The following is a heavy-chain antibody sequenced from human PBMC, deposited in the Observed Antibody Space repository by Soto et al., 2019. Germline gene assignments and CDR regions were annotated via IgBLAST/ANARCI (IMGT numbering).Heavy chain of an antibody. V-gene: IGHV3-30-3*01. D-gene: IGHD3-16*01. CDR2: IPYDGGNK. J-gene: IGHJ5*02. CDR1: GFSFRNYA. CDR3: ARDLSMGGFAP. Sequence: QVQLVESGGGVVQPGRSLRLSCAASGFSFRNYALHWVRQAPGKGLEWVAVIPYDGGNKYYADSVRGRFTISRDNSNATLYLQMNSLRPADTALYYGARDLSMGGFAPWGQGTLVTVSS.